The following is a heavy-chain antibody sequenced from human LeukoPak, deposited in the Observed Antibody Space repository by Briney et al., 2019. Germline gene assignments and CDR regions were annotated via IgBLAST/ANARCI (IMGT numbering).Heavy chain of an antibody. V-gene: IGHV1-2*02. D-gene: IGHD2-2*01. CDR2: INPNSGGT. CDR1: GYTFTGYY. Sequence: GASVKVSCKASGYTFTGYYMHWVRQAPGQGLEWMGWINPNSGGTNYAQKFQGRVTMTRDTSISTAYMELSRLRSDDTAVYYCARVGCSSISCYARMDVWGKGTTVTVSS. CDR3: ARVGCSSISCYARMDV. J-gene: IGHJ6*03.